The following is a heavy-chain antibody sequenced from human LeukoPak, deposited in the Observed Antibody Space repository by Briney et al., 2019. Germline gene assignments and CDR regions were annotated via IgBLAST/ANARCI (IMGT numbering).Heavy chain of an antibody. CDR2: IWYDGSNK. CDR1: GFSFSNYA. CDR3: ARDGSALRAYRFGQQDY. V-gene: IGHV3-33*01. D-gene: IGHD3-16*01. Sequence: GGSLRLSCAASGFSFSNYAMHWVRPAPGKGLEWVSLIWYDGSNKYYADSVMGRFTISRDNSKNTLYLQMNSLRAEDTAVYYCARDGSALRAYRFGQQDYWGQGTLVTVSS. J-gene: IGHJ4*02.